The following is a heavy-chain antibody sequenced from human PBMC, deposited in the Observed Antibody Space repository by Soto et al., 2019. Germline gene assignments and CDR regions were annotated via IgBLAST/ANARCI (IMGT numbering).Heavy chain of an antibody. CDR3: ARVGTYYDFWSGYPSPNCFDP. CDR2: IYYSGST. CDR1: GGSISSGDYY. Sequence: LSLTCTVSGGSISSGDYYWSWIRQPPGKGLEWIGYIYYSGSTYYNPSLKSRVTISVDTSKNQFSLKLSSVTAADTAVYYCARVGTYYDFWSGYPSPNCFDPCGQRTLVTVSS. V-gene: IGHV4-30-4*01. D-gene: IGHD3-3*01. J-gene: IGHJ5*02.